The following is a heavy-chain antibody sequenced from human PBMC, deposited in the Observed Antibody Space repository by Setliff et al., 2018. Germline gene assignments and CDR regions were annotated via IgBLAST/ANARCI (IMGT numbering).Heavy chain of an antibody. Sequence: GGSLRLSCAASGFTFSSYSMNWVRQAPGKGLEWVSSISSSSSYIYYADSVKGRFTISRDNAKDSLYLQMNSLRAEDTAVYYCARASSSDNYNFWSGYYDGDAFDIWGQGTMVTVSS. CDR3: ARASSSDNYNFWSGYYDGDAFDI. CDR2: ISSSSSYI. J-gene: IGHJ3*02. V-gene: IGHV3-21*01. CDR1: GFTFSSYS. D-gene: IGHD3-3*01.